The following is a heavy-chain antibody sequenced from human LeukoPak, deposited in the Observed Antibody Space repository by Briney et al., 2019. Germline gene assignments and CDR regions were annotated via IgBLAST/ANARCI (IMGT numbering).Heavy chain of an antibody. CDR1: GFTFSSYG. CDR2: ISYDGSNK. Sequence: GGSLRLSCAASGFTFSSYGMHWVRQAPGKGLEWVAVISYDGSNKYYADSVKGRFTISRDNSKNTLYLQMNSLRAEDTAVYYCAKDRLVATIWPDYWGQGTLVTVSS. D-gene: IGHD5-12*01. CDR3: AKDRLVATIWPDY. V-gene: IGHV3-30*18. J-gene: IGHJ4*02.